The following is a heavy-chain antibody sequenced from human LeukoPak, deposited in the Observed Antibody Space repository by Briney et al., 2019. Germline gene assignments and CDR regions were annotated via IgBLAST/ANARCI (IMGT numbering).Heavy chain of an antibody. CDR1: GYTFTSYG. Sequence: ASVKVSCKASGYTFTSYGISWVRQAPGQGVEWMGWISAYNGNTNYAQKLQGRVTMTTDTSTSTAYMELRSLRSDDTAVYYCARSPTYYYDSSGPLIFQHWGQGTLVTVSS. CDR3: ARSPTYYYDSSGPLIFQH. J-gene: IGHJ1*01. D-gene: IGHD3-22*01. CDR2: ISAYNGNT. V-gene: IGHV1-18*01.